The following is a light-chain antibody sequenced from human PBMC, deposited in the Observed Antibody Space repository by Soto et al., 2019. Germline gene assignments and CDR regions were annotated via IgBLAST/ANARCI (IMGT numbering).Light chain of an antibody. CDR1: LSVNRY. CDR2: XAS. Sequence: VXTQSPGTLLLSPGERATLGXRASLSVNRYLAWYQQTTGQAPRLIXNXASNRDTGIQARFSGSGSRTDFTLTISSLEPEDLAVYYSQQRSNWPPMFGPGTKWIS. J-gene: IGKJ3*01. CDR3: QQRSNWPPM. V-gene: IGKV3-11*01.